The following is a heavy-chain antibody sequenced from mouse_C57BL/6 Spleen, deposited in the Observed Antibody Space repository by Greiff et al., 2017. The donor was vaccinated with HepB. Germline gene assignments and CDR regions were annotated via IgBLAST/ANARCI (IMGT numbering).Heavy chain of an antibody. CDR3: ARREDYYGSSYGYFDV. CDR2: IYPGDGDT. J-gene: IGHJ1*03. CDR1: GYAFSSYW. D-gene: IGHD1-1*01. Sequence: VKLVESGAELVKPGASVKISCKASGYAFSSYWMNWVKQRPGKGLEWIGQIYPGDGDTNYNGKFKGKATLTADKSSSTAYMQLSSLTSEDSAVYFCARREDYYGSSYGYFDVWGTGTTVTVSS. V-gene: IGHV1-80*01.